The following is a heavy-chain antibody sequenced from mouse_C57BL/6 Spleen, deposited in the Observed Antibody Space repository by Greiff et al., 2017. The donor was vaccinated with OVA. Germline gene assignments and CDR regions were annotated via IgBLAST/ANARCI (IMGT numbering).Heavy chain of an antibody. Sequence: EVKLMESGGDLVKPGGSLKLSCAASGFTFSSYGMSWVRQTPDKRLEWVATISSGGSYTYYPDSVKGRFTLSRDNAKNTLYLQMSSLKSEDTAMYYCARHGVYSNYCFYYFDYWGQGTTLTVSS. J-gene: IGHJ2*01. V-gene: IGHV5-6*01. CDR3: ARHGVYSNYCFYYFDY. D-gene: IGHD2-5*01. CDR2: ISSGGSYT. CDR1: GFTFSSYG.